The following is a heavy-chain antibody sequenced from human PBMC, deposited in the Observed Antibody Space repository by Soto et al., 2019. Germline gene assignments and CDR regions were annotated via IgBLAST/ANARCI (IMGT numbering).Heavy chain of an antibody. CDR3: ARQDVVVPAAMFYYYGIDV. V-gene: IGHV5-10-1*01. CDR2: IDPSDSYT. J-gene: IGHJ6*02. Sequence: PGESLKISCKGSGYSFTSYWISWVRQMPGKGLEWMGRIDPSDSYTNYSPSFQGHVTISADKSISTAYLQWSSLKASDTAMYYCARQDVVVPAAMFYYYGIDVWGQGTTVTVSS. D-gene: IGHD2-2*01. CDR1: GYSFTSYW.